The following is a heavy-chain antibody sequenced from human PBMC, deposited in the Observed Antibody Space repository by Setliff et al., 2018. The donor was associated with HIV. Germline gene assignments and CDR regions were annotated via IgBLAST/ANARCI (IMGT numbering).Heavy chain of an antibody. V-gene: IGHV3-7*01. J-gene: IGHJ4*02. CDR1: GITFSSYW. Sequence: GGSLRLSCVASGITFSSYWMSWVRQAPGKGLEWVANIKQDGSERSYVDSVKGRFTISRDNAKNSLYLQMNSLRAEDTAVYYCAKDYGAQRGMVGAHDYWGQGTLVTVSS. D-gene: IGHD1-26*01. CDR2: IKQDGSER. CDR3: AKDYGAQRGMVGAHDY.